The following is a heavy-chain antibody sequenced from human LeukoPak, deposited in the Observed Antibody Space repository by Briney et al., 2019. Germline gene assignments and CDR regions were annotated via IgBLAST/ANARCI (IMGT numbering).Heavy chain of an antibody. CDR3: ARGARQWLVRPFDY. CDR2: ISYDGSNK. Sequence: RXSXXAXGFTFXXYAMHXVRQAPGKGLEWVAVISYDGSNKYYADSVKGRFTISRDNSKNTLYLQMNSLRAEDTAVYYCARGARQWLVRPFDYWGQGTLVTVSS. CDR1: GFTFXXYA. D-gene: IGHD6-19*01. V-gene: IGHV3-30-3*01. J-gene: IGHJ4*02.